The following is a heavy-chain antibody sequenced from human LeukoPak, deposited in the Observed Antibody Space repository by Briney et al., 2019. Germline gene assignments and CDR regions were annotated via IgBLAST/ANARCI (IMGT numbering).Heavy chain of an antibody. CDR2: IIPIFGTA. J-gene: IGHJ4*02. D-gene: IGHD3-10*01. V-gene: IGHV1-69*06. Sequence: SVKVSCKASGGTFSSYAISWVRQAPGQGLEWMGGIIPIFGTANYAQKFQGRVTITADKSTSTAYMELSSLRSEDTAVYYCATWALNYYGSGSYAYDYWGQGTLVTVSS. CDR3: ATWALNYYGSGSYAYDY. CDR1: GGTFSSYA.